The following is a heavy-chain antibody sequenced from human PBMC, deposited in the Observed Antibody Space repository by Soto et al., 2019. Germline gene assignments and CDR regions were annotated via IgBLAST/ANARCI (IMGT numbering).Heavy chain of an antibody. Sequence: GASVKVSCKASGYTFTSYDINWVRQATGQGLEWMGWMNPNSGNTGYAQKFQGRVTMTRNTSISTAYMELSSLRSEDTAVYYCARGPDGYNYTYYYYGMDVWGQGTTVTVSS. J-gene: IGHJ6*02. CDR1: GYTFTSYD. CDR2: MNPNSGNT. D-gene: IGHD5-12*01. CDR3: ARGPDGYNYTYYYYGMDV. V-gene: IGHV1-8*01.